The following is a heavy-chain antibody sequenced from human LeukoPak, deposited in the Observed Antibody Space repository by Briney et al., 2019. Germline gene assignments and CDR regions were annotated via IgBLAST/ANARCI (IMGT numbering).Heavy chain of an antibody. CDR1: GFTFSSYG. Sequence: GSSLRLSCEASGFTFSSYGMHWGRQAPGKGLEWLAGISYDGSNKYYADSVKGRFTISSDNSKNTLYLQMNSLRAEDTAVYYCANTVSNYGGAFDIWGQGTMVTVSS. CDR2: ISYDGSNK. D-gene: IGHD4-23*01. V-gene: IGHV3-30*18. CDR3: ANTVSNYGGAFDI. J-gene: IGHJ3*02.